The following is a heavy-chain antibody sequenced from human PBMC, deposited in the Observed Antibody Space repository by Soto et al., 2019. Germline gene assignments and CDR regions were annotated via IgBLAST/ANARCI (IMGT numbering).Heavy chain of an antibody. CDR2: INPSGGST. CDR3: ARAPPVYYYDSSGYYDY. CDR1: GYTFSTYY. Sequence: ASVKVSCKASGYTFSTYYMHWVRQAPGQGYEWMGIINPSGGSTTYAQKFQGRVTMTRDTSTTTVYMELSSLRSEDTAVYYCARAPPVYYYDSSGYYDYWGQGTLVTVSS. J-gene: IGHJ4*02. D-gene: IGHD3-22*01. V-gene: IGHV1-46*01.